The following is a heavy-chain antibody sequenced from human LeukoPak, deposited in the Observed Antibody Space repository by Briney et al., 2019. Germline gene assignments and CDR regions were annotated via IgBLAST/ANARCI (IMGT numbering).Heavy chain of an antibody. CDR1: GYTFTGYY. Sequence: ASVKVSCKASGYTFTGYYMHWVRQAPGQGLEWMGIINPSGGSTSYAQKFQGRVTMTRDMSTSTVYMELSSLRSEDTAVYYCARGVGFRGLQGYWGQGTLVTVSS. J-gene: IGHJ4*02. CDR2: INPSGGST. CDR3: ARGVGFRGLQGY. V-gene: IGHV1-46*01. D-gene: IGHD3-16*01.